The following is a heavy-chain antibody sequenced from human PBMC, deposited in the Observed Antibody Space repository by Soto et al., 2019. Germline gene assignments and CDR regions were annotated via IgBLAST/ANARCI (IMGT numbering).Heavy chain of an antibody. CDR1: GYTFTSYY. Sequence: ASVKVSCKASGYTFTSYYMHWVRQAPGQGLEWMGIINPSGGSTSYAQKFQGRVTMTRDTSTSTVYMELSSLRCEDTAVYYCAPITFHSPHYYDSSGYDYFDYWGQGTLVTVSS. D-gene: IGHD3-22*01. CDR3: APITFHSPHYYDSSGYDYFDY. CDR2: INPSGGST. V-gene: IGHV1-46*01. J-gene: IGHJ4*02.